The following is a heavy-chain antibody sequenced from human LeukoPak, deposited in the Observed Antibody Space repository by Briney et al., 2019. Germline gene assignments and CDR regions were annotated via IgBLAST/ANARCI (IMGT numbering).Heavy chain of an antibody. J-gene: IGHJ2*01. CDR1: GYSFTSYW. CDR3: ARRDPDYYDTSGFSWYFDL. CDR2: IYPGDSDT. Sequence: GESLKISCKGSGYSFTSYWIGWVRQMPGKGLEWMGIIYPGDSDTRYSPSFQGQVTISADKSISTAYLQWSSLKASDTAMYFCARRDPDYYDTSGFSWYFDLWGRGTLVTVSS. D-gene: IGHD3-22*01. V-gene: IGHV5-51*01.